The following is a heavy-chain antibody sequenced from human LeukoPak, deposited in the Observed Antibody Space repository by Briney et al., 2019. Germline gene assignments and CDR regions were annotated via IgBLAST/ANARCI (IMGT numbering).Heavy chain of an antibody. D-gene: IGHD1-7*01. CDR2: ISWNSGSI. CDR1: GFTFDDYA. V-gene: IGHV3-9*01. J-gene: IGHJ6*03. CDR3: AKEAVTGTNYYYYYYMDV. Sequence: GRSLRLSCAASGFTFDDYAMHWVRQAPGKGLEWVSGISWNSGSIDYADSVKGRFTISRDNSKNTLYLQMNSLRAEDTAVYYCAKEAVTGTNYYYYYYMDVWGKGTTVTVSS.